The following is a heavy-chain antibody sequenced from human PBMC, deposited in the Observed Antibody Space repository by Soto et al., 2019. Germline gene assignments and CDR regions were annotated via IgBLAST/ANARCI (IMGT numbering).Heavy chain of an antibody. J-gene: IGHJ6*02. CDR2: MNPNSGNT. Sequence: ASVKVSCKASGYTFTSYDINWVRQATGQGLEWMGWMNPNSGNTGYAQKFQGRVTMTRNTSISTAYMELNSLRSEDTAVYYCARWRSAWRFEYYYYGMGVWGQGTTVTVSS. CDR3: ARWRSAWRFEYYYYGMGV. CDR1: GYTFTSYD. D-gene: IGHD2-21*01. V-gene: IGHV1-8*01.